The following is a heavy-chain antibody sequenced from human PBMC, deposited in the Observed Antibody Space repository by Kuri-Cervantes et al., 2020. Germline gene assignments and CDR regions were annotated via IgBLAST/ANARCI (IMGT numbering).Heavy chain of an antibody. Sequence: SLKISCAASGFTFDDYAMHWVRQAPGKGLEWVSGISWNSGSIGYADSVKGRFTISRDNAKNSLYLQMNSLRAEDTAVYYCAKEGSGGDSGYEPDYWGQGTLVTVSS. J-gene: IGHJ4*02. D-gene: IGHD5-12*01. CDR1: GFTFDDYA. V-gene: IGHV3-9*01. CDR2: ISWNSGSI. CDR3: AKEGSGGDSGYEPDY.